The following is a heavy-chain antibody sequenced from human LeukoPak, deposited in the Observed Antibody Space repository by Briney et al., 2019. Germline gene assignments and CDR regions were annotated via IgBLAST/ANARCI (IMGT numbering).Heavy chain of an antibody. CDR3: ARSKPTSYYYYYMDV. D-gene: IGHD1-26*01. CDR2: ISAYNGNT. CDR1: GYTFTSYS. J-gene: IGHJ6*03. Sequence: ASVKVSCKASGYTFTSYSISWVRQAPGQGLEWMGWISAYNGNTNYAQKLQGRVTMTTDTSTSTAYMELRSLRSDDTAVYYCARSKPTSYYYYYMDVWGKGTTVTVSS. V-gene: IGHV1-18*01.